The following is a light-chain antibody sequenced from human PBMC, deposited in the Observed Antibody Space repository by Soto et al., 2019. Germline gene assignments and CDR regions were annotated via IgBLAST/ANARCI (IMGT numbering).Light chain of an antibody. CDR3: GSWDRTLSAYV. Sequence: QSVMTQPPSVSAAPGQRVTISCSGSSSNIGGNSVSWYQQLPGTAPKLLIYDDDKRPSEIPDRISGSKSGTSATLGITGFQTGDEADYYCGSWDRTLSAYVFGTGTKLNVL. CDR1: SSNIGGNS. CDR2: DDD. J-gene: IGLJ1*01. V-gene: IGLV1-51*01.